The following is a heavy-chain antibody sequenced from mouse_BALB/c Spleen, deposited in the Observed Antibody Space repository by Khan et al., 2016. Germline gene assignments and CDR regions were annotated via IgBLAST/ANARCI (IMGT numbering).Heavy chain of an antibody. CDR2: ISYSGST. Sequence: EVQLQESGPGLVKPSQSLSLTCTVTGYSITSDYAWNWIRQFPGNKLEWMGYISYSGSTSYNPSLKSRISITRDTSKNRFFLQLNSVTTEDTATYYCARSWRGFYAMDYWGQGTSVTVSS. CDR3: ARSWRGFYAMDY. CDR1: GYSITSDYA. V-gene: IGHV3-2*02. J-gene: IGHJ4*01.